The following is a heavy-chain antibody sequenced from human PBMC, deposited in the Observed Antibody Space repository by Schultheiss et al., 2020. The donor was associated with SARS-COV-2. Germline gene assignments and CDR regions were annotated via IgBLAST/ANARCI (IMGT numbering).Heavy chain of an antibody. CDR3: ARLPNIAVAGTADY. D-gene: IGHD6-19*01. V-gene: IGHV5-51*01. CDR2: IYPGDSDT. Sequence: GESLKISCKGSGYSFTSYWIGWVRQMPGKGLEWMGIIYPGDSDTRYSPSFQGQVTISADKSFSTAYLQWSSLQASDTAMYYCARLPNIAVAGTADYWGQGTLVTVSS. J-gene: IGHJ4*02. CDR1: GYSFTSYW.